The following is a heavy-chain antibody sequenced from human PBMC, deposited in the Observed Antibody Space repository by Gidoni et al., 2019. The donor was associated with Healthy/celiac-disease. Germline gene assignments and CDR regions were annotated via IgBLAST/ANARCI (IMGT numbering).Heavy chain of an antibody. CDR2: IRSKANSYAT. Sequence: EVQLVESGGGLVQPGGSLKLSCAASGFTFSGSAMHWVRQASGKGLEWVGRIRSKANSYATAYAASVKGRFTISRDDSKNTAYLQMNSLKTEDTAVYYCTRLSGSYYYLDYWGQGTLVTVSS. CDR3: TRLSGSYYYLDY. V-gene: IGHV3-73*02. D-gene: IGHD1-26*01. J-gene: IGHJ4*02. CDR1: GFTFSGSA.